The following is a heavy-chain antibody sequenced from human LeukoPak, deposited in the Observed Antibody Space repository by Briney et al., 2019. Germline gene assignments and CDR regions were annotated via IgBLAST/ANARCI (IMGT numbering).Heavy chain of an antibody. D-gene: IGHD3-22*01. V-gene: IGHV3-21*04. CDR1: GFTFSTYS. Sequence: PGGSLRLSCAGSGFTFSTYSIHWVRQAPGNGLEWVSCISSWSSYTYYADSVKGRFTISRDNAKSSLYLQMNSLRAEDTAVYYCAKETYYDSSGYYYPGAFDIWGQGTMVTVSS. CDR3: AKETYYDSSGYYYPGAFDI. J-gene: IGHJ3*02. CDR2: ISSWSSYT.